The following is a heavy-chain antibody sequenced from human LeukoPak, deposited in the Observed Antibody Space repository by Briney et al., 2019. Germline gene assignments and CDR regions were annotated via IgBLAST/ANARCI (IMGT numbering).Heavy chain of an antibody. CDR2: ISGSGGGT. CDR3: AKRGVVIRVILVGFHKEAYYFDS. D-gene: IGHD3-22*01. Sequence: PGGSLRLSCAASGFTFTSHAMGWVRQAPGKGLEWVAGISGSGGGTNYADSVKGRFTISRDNPKNTLHLQMNSLRAEDTAVYFCAKRGVVIRVILVGFHKEAYYFDSWGQGALVTVSS. V-gene: IGHV3-23*01. J-gene: IGHJ4*02. CDR1: GFTFTSHA.